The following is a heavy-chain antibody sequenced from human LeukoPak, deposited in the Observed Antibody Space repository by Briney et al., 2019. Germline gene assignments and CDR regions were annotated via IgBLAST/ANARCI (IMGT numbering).Heavy chain of an antibody. D-gene: IGHD3-3*01. CDR2: SHYSGST. V-gene: IGHV4-59*12. Sequence: PSETLSLTCTVSGGSISDYYWSWIRQPPGKGLEWIGYSHYSGSTNYNPSLKSRVTIQVDTSKNQFSLKLSSVTAADTAVYYCASSSEWPYYYYYMDVWGKGTTVTVSS. CDR3: ASSSEWPYYYYYMDV. J-gene: IGHJ6*03. CDR1: GGSISDYY.